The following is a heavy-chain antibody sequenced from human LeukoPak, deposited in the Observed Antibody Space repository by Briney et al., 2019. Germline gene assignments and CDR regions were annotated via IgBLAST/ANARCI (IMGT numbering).Heavy chain of an antibody. CDR1: GFIFSDFG. V-gene: IGHV3-30*02. Sequence: GGSLRLSCAASGFIFSDFGMHWVRQAPGRGLQWVAFIRYDGTEQYYADSVKGRFTISRDNSKNTLHLQMNSLRDEDAAVYYCAKDQVGGWGQGTLVTVSS. CDR3: AKDQVGG. J-gene: IGHJ4*02. D-gene: IGHD3-16*01. CDR2: IRYDGTEQ.